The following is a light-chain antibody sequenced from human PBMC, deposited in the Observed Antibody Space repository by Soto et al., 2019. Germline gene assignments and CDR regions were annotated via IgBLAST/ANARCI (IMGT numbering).Light chain of an antibody. CDR1: PGISLY. Sequence: TQSPSSLAASVGDSVTLPXRASPGISLYFSWYQQKPVXXTRIXXXGEXTRATGIPARFIASGSGKEFTLTISSLQSEDVAMYYCQQYNNWPRGTFGQGTRLEIK. V-gene: IGKV3-15*01. CDR2: GEX. CDR3: QQYNNWPRGT. J-gene: IGKJ5*01.